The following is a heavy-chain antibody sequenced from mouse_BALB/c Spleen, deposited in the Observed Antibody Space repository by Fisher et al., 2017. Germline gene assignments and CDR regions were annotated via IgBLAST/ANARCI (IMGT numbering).Heavy chain of an antibody. Sequence: KFKGKATLTVDKSSSTAYMELRSLTSEDSAVYYCARKRNGYSFGAMDYWGQGTSVTVSS. D-gene: IGHD2-3*01. CDR3: ARKRNGYSFGAMDY. J-gene: IGHJ4*01. V-gene: IGHV1-26*01.